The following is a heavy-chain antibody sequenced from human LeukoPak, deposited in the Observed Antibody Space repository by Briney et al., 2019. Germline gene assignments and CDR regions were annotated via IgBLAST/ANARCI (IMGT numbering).Heavy chain of an antibody. J-gene: IGHJ4*02. V-gene: IGHV3-7*01. D-gene: IGHD2-15*01. CDR1: GFTFSSYW. CDR3: ARDQAASQVYYFDY. CDR2: IKQDGSEK. Sequence: GGSLRLPCAASGFTFSSYWMSWVRQAPGKGLEWVANIKQDGSEKYYVDSVKGRFTISRDNGKNSLYLQMNSLRAEDTAVYYCARDQAASQVYYFDYWGQGTLVTVSS.